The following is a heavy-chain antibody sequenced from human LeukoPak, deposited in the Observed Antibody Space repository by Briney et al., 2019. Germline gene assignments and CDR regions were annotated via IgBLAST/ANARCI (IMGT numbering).Heavy chain of an antibody. CDR2: ISGSGGST. CDR3: AKTDIVVVVAAKHDAFDI. D-gene: IGHD2-15*01. J-gene: IGHJ3*02. CDR1: GFTFSSYA. Sequence: GGSLRLSCAASGFTFSSYAMSWVRQAPGKGLEWVSAISGSGGSTYYADSVKGRFTISRDNSKNTLYLQMNSLRAEDTAVYYCAKTDIVVVVAAKHDAFDIWGQGTMVTVSS. V-gene: IGHV3-23*01.